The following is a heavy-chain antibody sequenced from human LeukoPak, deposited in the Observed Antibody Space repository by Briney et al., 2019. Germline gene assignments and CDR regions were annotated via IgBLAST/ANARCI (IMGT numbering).Heavy chain of an antibody. J-gene: IGHJ4*02. D-gene: IGHD1-26*01. CDR2: IYYTGST. V-gene: IGHV4-59*08. CDR3: ARRASRGSYYYFDY. Sequence: SETLSLTCTVSGGSISSYYWSWIRQPPGKGLEWIGYIYYTGSTNHNPSLETRVTISVDTSKNQFSLKLSSVTAADTAVYYCARRASRGSYYYFDYWGQGTLVTVSS. CDR1: GGSISSYY.